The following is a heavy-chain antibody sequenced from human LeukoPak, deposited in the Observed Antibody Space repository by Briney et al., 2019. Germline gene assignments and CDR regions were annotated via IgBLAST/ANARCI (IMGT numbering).Heavy chain of an antibody. CDR1: GYTFTNYY. J-gene: IGHJ4*02. V-gene: IGHV1-2*02. CDR3: ARDNLRFFDY. D-gene: IGHD1-14*01. Sequence: GASLKVSCKPSGYTFTNYYIHWVRQATGQGLEWMGWINPTSGATNYAQRFQGRVTMTRDTSIRTAYMELSSLRSDDTAVYYCARDNLRFFDYWGQGTLVTVSS. CDR2: INPTSGAT.